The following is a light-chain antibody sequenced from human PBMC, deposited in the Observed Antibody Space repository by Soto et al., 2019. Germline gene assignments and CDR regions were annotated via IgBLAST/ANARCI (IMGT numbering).Light chain of an antibody. Sequence: DIQMTQSPSTIVASVGTRVTIPCRASQSVSTWLAWYQQKPGKAPTLLIHTASTLQSGVPSRFSGSGSGTDFTLISSSLQPDDFATYFCQQYHTYRTFGQGTK. J-gene: IGKJ1*01. V-gene: IGKV1-5*03. CDR3: QQYHTYRT. CDR2: TAS. CDR1: QSVSTW.